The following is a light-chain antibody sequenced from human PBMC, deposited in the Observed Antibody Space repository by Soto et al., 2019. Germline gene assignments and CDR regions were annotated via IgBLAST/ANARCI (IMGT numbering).Light chain of an antibody. Sequence: QSALTQPRSVSGSRGQSVTISCTGTSSDVGGYNYVSWYQQHPGTAPKLMIYDVSMRPSGVPDRFSGSKSGNTASLTISGLQAEDEADYYCCSYAGSYTFYGFGAGTKVTVL. J-gene: IGLJ1*01. CDR1: SSDVGGYNY. V-gene: IGLV2-11*01. CDR2: DVS. CDR3: CSYAGSYTFYG.